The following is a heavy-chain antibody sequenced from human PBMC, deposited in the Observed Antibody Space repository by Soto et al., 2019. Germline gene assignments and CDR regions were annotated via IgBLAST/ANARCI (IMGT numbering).Heavy chain of an antibody. CDR3: ARSLPHDYGDYGWFDP. D-gene: IGHD4-17*01. CDR1: GGTFSSYA. J-gene: IGHJ5*02. Sequence: QVQLVQSGAEVKKPGSSVKVSCKASGGTFSSYAISWVRQAPGQGLEWMGGIIPIFGTANYAQKFQGRVTITADESTSTAYMELSSLRSEDTAVYYCARSLPHDYGDYGWFDPWGQGILVTVSS. V-gene: IGHV1-69*01. CDR2: IIPIFGTA.